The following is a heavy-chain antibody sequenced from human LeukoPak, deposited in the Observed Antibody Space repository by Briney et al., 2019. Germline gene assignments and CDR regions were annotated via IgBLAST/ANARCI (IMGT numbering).Heavy chain of an antibody. V-gene: IGHV3-15*01. Sequence: PSETLSLTCTVSGGSISSYYWSWVSQAPGKGLEWVGRIKSKTDGGTTDYAAPVKGRFTISRDDSKNTLYLQMNSLKTEDTAVYYCTTDPSGFDYWGQGTLVTVSS. D-gene: IGHD2-8*02. CDR1: GGSISSYY. CDR2: IKSKTDGGTT. J-gene: IGHJ4*02. CDR3: TTDPSGFDY.